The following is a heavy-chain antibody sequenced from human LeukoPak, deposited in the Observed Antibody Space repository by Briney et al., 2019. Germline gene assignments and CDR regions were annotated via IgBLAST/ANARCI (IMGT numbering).Heavy chain of an antibody. J-gene: IGHJ5*02. D-gene: IGHD2-2*01. Sequence: SETLSLTCTVSGGSINSYYWSWIRQPPEEGLEWIGYIYYSGSTNYNPSFKSRVTISVDTSKNQFSLKPSSVTAADTAVYYCARLSPAAMVRWLDPWGQGTLVTVSS. CDR2: IYYSGST. CDR1: GGSINSYY. CDR3: ARLSPAAMVRWLDP. V-gene: IGHV4-59*08.